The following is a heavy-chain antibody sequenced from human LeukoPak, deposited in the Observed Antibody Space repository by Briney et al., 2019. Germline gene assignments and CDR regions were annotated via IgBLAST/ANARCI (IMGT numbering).Heavy chain of an antibody. J-gene: IGHJ4*02. CDR1: GESLNYYY. V-gene: IGHV4-34*12. CDR3: ASGAWATRLNS. Sequence: SDTLSLTCAVYGESLNYYYWSWIRQSPGKGLEWIGDIFDGKTINYNPSLKSRVTISAATSSQQFSLNLTSVTAADTAVYFCASGAWATRLNSWAQGALVIVSS. D-gene: IGHD5-24*01. CDR2: IFDGKTI.